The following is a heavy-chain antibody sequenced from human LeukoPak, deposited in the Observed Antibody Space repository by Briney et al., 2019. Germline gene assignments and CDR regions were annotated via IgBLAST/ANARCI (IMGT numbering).Heavy chain of an antibody. J-gene: IGHJ4*02. D-gene: IGHD5-12*01. CDR2: IIPIFGTA. CDR1: GGTFSSYA. CDR3: ARSSPHYSGYAH. Sequence: SVKVSCKASGGTFSSYAISWVRQAPGQGLEWMGGIIPIFGTANYAQKFQGRVTITADKSTSTTYMELSSLRSEDTAVYYCARSSPHYSGYAHWGQGTLVTVSS. V-gene: IGHV1-69*06.